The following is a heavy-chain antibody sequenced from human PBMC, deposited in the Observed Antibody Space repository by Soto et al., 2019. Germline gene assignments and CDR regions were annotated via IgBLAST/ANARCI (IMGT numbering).Heavy chain of an antibody. CDR2: ISGSGGST. J-gene: IGHJ4*02. CDR1: GFTFSSYA. D-gene: IGHD3-16*02. Sequence: EVQLLESGGGLVQPGGSLRLSCAASGFTFSSYAMSWVRQAPGKGLEWVSAISGSGGSTYYADSVKGRFTISRDNCKNTLYLQMNSLRAEDTAVYYCAKDESAYDYIWGSYRWGYWGQGTLVTVSS. CDR3: AKDESAYDYIWGSYRWGY. V-gene: IGHV3-23*01.